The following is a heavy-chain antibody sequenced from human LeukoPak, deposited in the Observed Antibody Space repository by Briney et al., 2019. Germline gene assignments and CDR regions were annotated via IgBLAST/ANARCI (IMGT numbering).Heavy chain of an antibody. V-gene: IGHV4-31*03. Sequence: SETLSLTCTVSGGSISSGGYYWSWIRQPPGRGRGWIGYIYYSGSTYYNPSLKSRVTISVDTSKTQFSLKLSSVTAADTAVYYCARDRPEVIGAFDIWGQGTMVTVSS. D-gene: IGHD3-22*01. J-gene: IGHJ3*02. CDR1: GGSISSGGYY. CDR2: IYYSGST. CDR3: ARDRPEVIGAFDI.